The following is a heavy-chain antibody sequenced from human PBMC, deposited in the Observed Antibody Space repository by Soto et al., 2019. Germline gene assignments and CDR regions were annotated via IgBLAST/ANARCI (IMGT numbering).Heavy chain of an antibody. Sequence: PSQTLSLTCAISGDSVSSNSAAWKWIRQSPSRGLEWLGRTYHRSKSHHDYDVSVQRRITINPDTSKNQFSLKLNSVTPEDTAVYYCARDPIKWLPPGDYYYGMDVWGQGTTVTVSS. CDR2: TYHRSKSHH. V-gene: IGHV6-1*01. CDR1: GDSVSSNSAA. J-gene: IGHJ6*02. D-gene: IGHD6-19*01. CDR3: ARDPIKWLPPGDYYYGMDV.